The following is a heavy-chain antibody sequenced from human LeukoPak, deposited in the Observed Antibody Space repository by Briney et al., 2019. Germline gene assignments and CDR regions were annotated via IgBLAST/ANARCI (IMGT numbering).Heavy chain of an antibody. D-gene: IGHD4-17*01. CDR2: IYYSGST. CDR3: ARGRGDISF. CDR1: GGSISSYY. V-gene: IGHV4-59*01. Sequence: SETLSLTCTVSGGSISSYYWSWIRQPPGKGLEWIGHIYYSGSTNYNPSLKSRVTISIDTSKNQFSLRLSSVTAADTAVYYCARGRGDISFWSQGTLVTVSS. J-gene: IGHJ4*02.